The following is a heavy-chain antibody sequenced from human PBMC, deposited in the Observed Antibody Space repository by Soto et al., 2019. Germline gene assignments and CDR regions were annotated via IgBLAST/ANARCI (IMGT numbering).Heavy chain of an antibody. CDR2: IYYRGNT. Sequence: SETLSLTCSVSGDSINSDNYYWGWIRQPPGKGLEWIGSIYYRGNTYYNPSLKTRVTISLDKSRSQFSLKLNSVTAADSAVYFCARLEGLATISYYFDYWGQGTLVTVSS. V-gene: IGHV4-39*01. CDR1: GDSINSDNYY. CDR3: ARLEGLATISYYFDY. D-gene: IGHD3-9*01. J-gene: IGHJ4*02.